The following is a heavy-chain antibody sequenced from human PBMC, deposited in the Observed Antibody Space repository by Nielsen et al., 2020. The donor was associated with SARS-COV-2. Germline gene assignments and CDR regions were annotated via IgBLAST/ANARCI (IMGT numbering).Heavy chain of an antibody. D-gene: IGHD1-1*01. CDR1: GFTFSSYW. Sequence: GSLRLSCAASGFTFSSYWMSWVRQAPGKGLEWVANIKQDGSEKYYVDSVKGRFTISRDNAKNSLYLQMNSLRAEDTAVYYCARDRWNYYYYYGMDVWGQGTTVTVSS. V-gene: IGHV3-7*03. J-gene: IGHJ6*02. CDR2: IKQDGSEK. CDR3: ARDRWNYYYYYGMDV.